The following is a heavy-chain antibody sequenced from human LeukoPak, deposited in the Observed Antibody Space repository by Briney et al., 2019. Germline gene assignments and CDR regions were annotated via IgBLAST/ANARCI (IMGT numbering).Heavy chain of an antibody. V-gene: IGHV3-53*01. J-gene: IGHJ2*01. Sequence: GGSLRLSCAASGFTVSSNYMSWVRQAPGKGLEWVSIIYSGDITYYADSVKGRFTISIDNSRNTLYLQMNSLRAGDTAVYYCARAAYSSTWYSRYFDLWGRGTLVTVSS. D-gene: IGHD6-13*01. CDR2: IYSGDIT. CDR3: ARAAYSSTWYSRYFDL. CDR1: GFTVSSNY.